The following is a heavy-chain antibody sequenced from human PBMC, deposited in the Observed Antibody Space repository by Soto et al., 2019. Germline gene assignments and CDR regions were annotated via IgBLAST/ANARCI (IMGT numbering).Heavy chain of an antibody. CDR1: GFTFDDYA. J-gene: IGHJ6*03. CDR3: AKDSVVPAANGYYYYMDV. V-gene: IGHV3-9*01. D-gene: IGHD2-2*01. CDR2: ISWNSGSI. Sequence: GGSLRLSCAASGFTFDDYAMHWVRQAPGKGLEWVSGISWNSGSIGYADSVKGRFTISRDNAKNSLYLQMNSLRAEDTALYYCAKDSVVPAANGYYYYMDVWGKGTTVTVSS.